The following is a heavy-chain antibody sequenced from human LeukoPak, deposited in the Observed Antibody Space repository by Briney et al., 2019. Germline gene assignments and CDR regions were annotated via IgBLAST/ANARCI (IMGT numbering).Heavy chain of an antibody. D-gene: IGHD2-2*02. J-gene: IGHJ4*02. CDR2: MKQDGREK. CDR3: ARGSNYCSSISCHMND. V-gene: IGHV3-7*01. CDR1: GFIFSNYW. Sequence: GGSLRLSCVASGFIFSNYWMSWVRQVPGKGLEWVANMKQDGREKYLVDSVKGRFTISRDNAKNSLYLQMNSLRAEDTAVYYCARGSNYCSSISCHMNDWGQGTLVTVSS.